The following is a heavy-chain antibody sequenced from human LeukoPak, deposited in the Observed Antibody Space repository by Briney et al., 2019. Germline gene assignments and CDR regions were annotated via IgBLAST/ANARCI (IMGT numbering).Heavy chain of an antibody. CDR3: TKDYDTVGYYSSDY. J-gene: IGHJ4*02. V-gene: IGHV3-23*01. CDR2: LSGSGTTT. CDR1: GFTFRDYA. D-gene: IGHD3-22*01. Sequence: GGSLRLSCAASGFTFRDYAMSWVREVPGKGLDWGSTLSGSGTTTFYANSVKGRFTISRDSSKNTLYLQMNSLRAADTALYYCTKDYDTVGYYSSDYWGQGTLVTVSS.